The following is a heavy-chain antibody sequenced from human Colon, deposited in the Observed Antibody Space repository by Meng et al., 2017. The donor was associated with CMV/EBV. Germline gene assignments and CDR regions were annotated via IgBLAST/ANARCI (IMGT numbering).Heavy chain of an antibody. Sequence: GGSLRLSCAAPEFIIHDYGIHWLRQAPGKGLVWLSFIDINGQNRYNVDIVKGRFTVSKDKSKNTVFLQMNSLKVEDTAVYYCANQMPWNYYHGMDLWGQGTTVTVSS. D-gene: IGHD3-10*01. J-gene: IGHJ6*02. V-gene: IGHV3-30*02. CDR2: IDINGQNR. CDR1: EFIIHDYG. CDR3: ANQMPWNYYHGMDL.